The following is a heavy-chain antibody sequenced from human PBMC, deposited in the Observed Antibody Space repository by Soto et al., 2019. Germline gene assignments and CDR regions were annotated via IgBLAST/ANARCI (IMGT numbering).Heavy chain of an antibody. D-gene: IGHD3-3*01. Sequence: GGSLRLSCAASGFTFSSYGMHWVRQAPGKGLEWVAVIWYDGSNKYYADSVKGRFTISRDNSKNTLYLQMNSLRAEDTAVYYCARHLDPFWSGYYHHYYYYGMDVWGQGTTVTVSS. CDR1: GFTFSSYG. J-gene: IGHJ6*02. CDR3: ARHLDPFWSGYYHHYYYYGMDV. V-gene: IGHV3-33*01. CDR2: IWYDGSNK.